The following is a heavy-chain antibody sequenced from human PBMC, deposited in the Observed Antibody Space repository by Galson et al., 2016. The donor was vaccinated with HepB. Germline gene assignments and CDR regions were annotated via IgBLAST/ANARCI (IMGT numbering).Heavy chain of an antibody. Sequence: SETLSLTCSVSGDSFSSRSDSWGWIRQTPGKALEWLGTISYKGKIFYNPTLKSRVTVSVDRSKTQFSLKLTSVTAADTSVYFCARLRDGVHLWEHWSQGTLVTVS. CDR1: GDSFSSRSDS. D-gene: IGHD3-10*01. J-gene: IGHJ1*01. CDR2: ISYKGKI. CDR3: ARLRDGVHLWEH. V-gene: IGHV4-39*01.